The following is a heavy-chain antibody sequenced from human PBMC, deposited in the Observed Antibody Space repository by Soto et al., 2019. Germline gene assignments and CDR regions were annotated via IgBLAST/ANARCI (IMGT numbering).Heavy chain of an antibody. D-gene: IGHD6-6*01. Sequence: GASVKVSRKASGYAFTSYGISWVRQAPGQSLEWMGWISAYNGNTNYAQKLQGRVTMTTDTSTSTAYMELRSLRSDDTAVYYCAGYSSSSAQYYYYGMDVWGQGTTVTVSS. CDR1: GYAFTSYG. CDR2: ISAYNGNT. CDR3: AGYSSSSAQYYYYGMDV. J-gene: IGHJ6*02. V-gene: IGHV1-18*01.